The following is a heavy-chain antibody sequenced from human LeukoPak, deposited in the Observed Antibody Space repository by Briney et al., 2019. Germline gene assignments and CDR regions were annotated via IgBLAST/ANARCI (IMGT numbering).Heavy chain of an antibody. CDR2: INPSGGST. D-gene: IGHD1-26*01. V-gene: IGHV1-46*01. CDR1: GYTFTSYG. CDR3: ASGSSIGGY. J-gene: IGHJ4*02. Sequence: ASVTVSCTASGYTFTSYGISWVRQAPGQGLEWMGIINPSGGSTSYAQKFQGRVTMTRDTSTSTVYMELSSLRSEDTAVYYCASGSSIGGYWGQGTLSPSPQ.